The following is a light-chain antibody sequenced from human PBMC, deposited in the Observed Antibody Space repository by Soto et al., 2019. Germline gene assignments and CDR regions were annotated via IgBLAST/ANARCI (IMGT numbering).Light chain of an antibody. CDR3: CADAGRSTYV. Sequence: QSVLTQPASVSGSPGQSITISCTRTSSDVGSYNFVSWYQQHPGKVTKVMIYEVSKRPSGVSDRLSGSKSGNTASLTISGLQAEDEADYYCCADAGRSTYVFGTGTKVTVL. CDR2: EVS. J-gene: IGLJ1*01. CDR1: SSDVGSYNF. V-gene: IGLV2-23*02.